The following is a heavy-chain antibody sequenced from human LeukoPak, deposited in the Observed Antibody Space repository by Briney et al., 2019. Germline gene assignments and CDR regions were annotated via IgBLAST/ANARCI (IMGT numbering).Heavy chain of an antibody. V-gene: IGHV3-30-3*01. Sequence: PGGSLRLSCAASGFTFSSYAMHWVRQAPGKGLEWVAVISYDGNIKYYADSVKGRFTISRDNSKNTLYLQMNSLRAEDTALYYCARDGQMTTWGNVNWFDPWGQGTLVTVSS. CDR1: GFTFSSYA. CDR3: ARDGQMTTWGNVNWFDP. D-gene: IGHD3-16*01. J-gene: IGHJ5*02. CDR2: ISYDGNIK.